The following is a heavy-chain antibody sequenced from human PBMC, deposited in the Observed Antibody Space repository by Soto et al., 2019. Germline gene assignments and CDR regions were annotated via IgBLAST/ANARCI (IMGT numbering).Heavy chain of an antibody. CDR3: VMVDNYVTPTPQDV. D-gene: IGHD3-16*01. Sequence: QVQLVQSGXEVXXXGASVKVSCKASGYIFVNYGIAWVRQAPGQGLEWMGWISPYTGNTHSATKVQGRLTMTTDTSTSTAYMDLGSLTSDDTAVYYCVMVDNYVTPTPQDVWGQGTTVTVSS. V-gene: IGHV1-18*01. CDR2: ISPYTGNT. J-gene: IGHJ6*02. CDR1: GYIFVNYG.